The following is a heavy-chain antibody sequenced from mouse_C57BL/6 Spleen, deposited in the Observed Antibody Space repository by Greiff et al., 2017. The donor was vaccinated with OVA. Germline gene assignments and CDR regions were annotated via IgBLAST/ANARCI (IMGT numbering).Heavy chain of an antibody. J-gene: IGHJ2*01. CDR3: ARSRGNFDY. Sequence: VQLQQSGPELVKPGASVKISCKASGYTFTDYYMNWVKQSHGKSLEWIGDINPNNGGTSYNQKFKGKATLTVDKSSSTAYMELRSLTSEDSAGYYCARSRGNFDYWGQGTTLTVSS. CDR1: GYTFTDYY. CDR2: INPNNGGT. V-gene: IGHV1-26*01.